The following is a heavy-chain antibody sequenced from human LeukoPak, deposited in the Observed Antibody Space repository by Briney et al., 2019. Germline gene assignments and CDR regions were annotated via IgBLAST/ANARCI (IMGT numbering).Heavy chain of an antibody. CDR3: ARDHKYYYGSGSSNENWFDP. CDR1: GGTFSSYA. Sequence: ASVKVSCKASGGTFSSYAISWVRQAPGQGLEWMGGIIPIFGTANYAQKFQGRVTITADKSTSTAYMELSSLRSEDTAVYYCARDHKYYYGSGSSNENWFDPWGQGTLVTVSS. V-gene: IGHV1-69*06. CDR2: IIPIFGTA. J-gene: IGHJ5*02. D-gene: IGHD3-10*01.